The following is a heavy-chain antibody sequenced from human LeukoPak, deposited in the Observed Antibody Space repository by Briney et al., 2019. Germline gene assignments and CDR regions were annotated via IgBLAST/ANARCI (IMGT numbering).Heavy chain of an antibody. CDR2: ISSSSSYI. V-gene: IGHV3-21*01. Sequence: GGSLRLSCAASRFSFSSYSMNWVRQAPGKGLEWVSSISSSSSYIYYADSVKGRFTISRDNAKNSLYLQMNSLRAEDTAVYYCARGRTGEPNWYFDLWGRGTLVTVSS. CDR1: RFSFSSYS. J-gene: IGHJ2*01. CDR3: ARGRTGEPNWYFDL. D-gene: IGHD7-27*01.